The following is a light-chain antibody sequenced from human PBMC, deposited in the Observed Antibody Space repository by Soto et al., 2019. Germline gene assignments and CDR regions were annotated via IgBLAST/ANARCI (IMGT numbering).Light chain of an antibody. CDR2: GAS. CDR1: QRVNSN. J-gene: IGKJ5*01. Sequence: EIVMTQTQATHSVSPGERATLSFMASQRVNSNLAWYQQKAGQAPRLLIYGASTRATGIPDRFSGSGSGTYFTLTISRLEPEDFAVYYSKQYGSSPRTFGQVTRLEV. V-gene: IGKV3-20*01. CDR3: KQYGSSPRT.